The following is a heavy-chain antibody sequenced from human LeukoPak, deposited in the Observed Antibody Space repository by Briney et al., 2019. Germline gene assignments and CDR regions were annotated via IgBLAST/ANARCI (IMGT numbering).Heavy chain of an antibody. CDR2: ISSSGSSI. V-gene: IGHV3-48*01. J-gene: IGHJ1*01. CDR1: GFTFSSYS. CDR3: ESSDDFSSGGKRGLDH. D-gene: IGHD3-3*01. Sequence: PGGSLRLSCAASGFTFSSYSMSWVRQAPGKGLEWVSDISSSGSSISYADSVKGRFTISRDNAKSSLFLQMNSLRAEDTAVHYCESSDDFSSGGKRGLDHWGQGNLVTVSS.